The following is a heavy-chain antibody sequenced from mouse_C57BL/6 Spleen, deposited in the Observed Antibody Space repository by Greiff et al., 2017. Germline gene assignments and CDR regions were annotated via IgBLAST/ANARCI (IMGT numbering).Heavy chain of an antibody. D-gene: IGHD1-1*01. CDR3: ARFGSSYLTFAY. V-gene: IGHV1-69*01. J-gene: IGHJ3*01. CDR1: GYTFTSYW. Sequence: QVQLQHPGAELVMPGASVKLSCKASGYTFTSYWMHWVKQRPGQGLEWIGEIDPSDSYTNYNQKFKGKSTLTVDKSSSTAYMQLSSLTSEDSAVYYCARFGSSYLTFAYWGQGTLVTVSA. CDR2: IDPSDSYT.